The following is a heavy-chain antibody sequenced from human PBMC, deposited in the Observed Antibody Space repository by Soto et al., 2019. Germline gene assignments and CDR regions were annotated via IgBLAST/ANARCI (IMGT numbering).Heavy chain of an antibody. CDR2: ISYDGSNK. V-gene: IGHV3-30-3*01. CDR1: GFTFSSYA. D-gene: IGHD4-17*01. J-gene: IGHJ4*02. Sequence: GGSLRLSCAASGFTFSSYAMHWVRQAPGNGLEWVAVISYDGSNKYYADSVKGRFTISRDNSKNTLYLQMNSLRAEDTAVYYCATIYGGNSAVEDYYFDYWGQGTLVTVSS. CDR3: ATIYGGNSAVEDYYFDY.